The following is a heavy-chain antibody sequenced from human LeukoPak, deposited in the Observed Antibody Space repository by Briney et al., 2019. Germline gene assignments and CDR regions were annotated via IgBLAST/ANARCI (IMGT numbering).Heavy chain of an antibody. CDR2: ICYSGST. D-gene: IGHD5-12*01. Sequence: SETLSLTCTVSGGSISSSSYYWGWIRQPPGKGLEWSGCICYSGSTYYNPSLKSRVTISVDTSKNQFSLKLSSVTAADTAVYYCARLVATTLNYYYYYYMDVWGKGTTVTVSS. V-gene: IGHV4-39*07. CDR3: ARLVATTLNYYYYYYMDV. CDR1: GGSISSSSYY. J-gene: IGHJ6*03.